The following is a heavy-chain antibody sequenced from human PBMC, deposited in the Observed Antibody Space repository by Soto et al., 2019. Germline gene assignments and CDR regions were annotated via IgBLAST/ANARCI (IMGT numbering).Heavy chain of an antibody. CDR2: IYSDGST. CDR3: ARARYDSSGYYFWFDP. Sequence: PGGSLRLSCAASGFIVSSNYMSWVRQAPGKGLEWVSVIYSDGSTHYTDSVKDRFIISRDISKNTLYLQMNSLRAEDTAVYYCARARYDSSGYYFWFDPWG. CDR1: GFIVSSNY. D-gene: IGHD3-22*01. V-gene: IGHV3-53*01. J-gene: IGHJ5*02.